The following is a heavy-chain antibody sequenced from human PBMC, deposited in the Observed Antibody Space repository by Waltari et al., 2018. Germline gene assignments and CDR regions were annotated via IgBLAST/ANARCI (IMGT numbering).Heavy chain of an antibody. CDR2: MNPNSGNT. Sequence: QVQLVQSGAEVKKPGASVKVSCKASGYTFTSYDINWVRPATGQGLEWMGWMNPNSGNTGYAQKFQGRGTMTRNTSISTAYMELSSLRSEDTAVYYCARPMYYYDSSGYYYEDAFDIWGQGTMVTVSS. J-gene: IGHJ3*02. V-gene: IGHV1-8*01. D-gene: IGHD3-22*01. CDR1: GYTFTSYD. CDR3: ARPMYYYDSSGYYYEDAFDI.